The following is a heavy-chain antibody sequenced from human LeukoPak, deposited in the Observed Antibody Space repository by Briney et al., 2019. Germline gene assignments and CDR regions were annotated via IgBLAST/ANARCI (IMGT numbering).Heavy chain of an antibody. CDR1: GFGFSNFA. CDR3: AKMEGQRLYDYCMDV. Sequence: PGGSLRLSCAASGFGFSNFAMSWVRQAPGKGLEWVSAMSGSGYYTYYVESVKGRFTISRDNSKNTLYLHMNSLRADDTAVYYCAKMEGQRLYDYCMDVWGRGTTVTVSS. J-gene: IGHJ6*03. D-gene: IGHD3-3*01. V-gene: IGHV3-23*01. CDR2: MSGSGYYT.